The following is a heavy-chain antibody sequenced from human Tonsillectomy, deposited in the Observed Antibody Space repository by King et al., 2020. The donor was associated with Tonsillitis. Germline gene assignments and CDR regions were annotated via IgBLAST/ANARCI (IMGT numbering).Heavy chain of an antibody. V-gene: IGHV3-73*02. CDR2: IRSKANIYST. CDR1: RFTFIGAA. Sequence: VQLVESGGVLVQPGGSLTLSGAASRFTFIGAAMHWVRQASGKWLDWVGVIRSKANIYSTCYAAPVKGRFTVARDDSTKTAYLQVNSLKTEDTAVYYCTRGGDYDSGFYYGMDVWGQGTTVTVSS. D-gene: IGHD4-17*01. J-gene: IGHJ6*02. CDR3: TRGGDYDSGFYYGMDV.